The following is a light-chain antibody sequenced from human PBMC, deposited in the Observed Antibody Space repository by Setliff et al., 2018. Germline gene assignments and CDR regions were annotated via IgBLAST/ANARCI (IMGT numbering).Light chain of an antibody. Sequence: QSVLAQPPSASGTSGQRVTISCSGSSSNIGNNYVYWHQQVPGTAPKLLIYWNSQRPSGGPDRFSASRSGTSASLAISGLRSDDEADYYCLAWDDGLGHWVFGGGTKVTVL. J-gene: IGLJ3*02. CDR3: LAWDDGLGHWV. CDR2: WNS. V-gene: IGLV1-47*01. CDR1: SSNIGNNY.